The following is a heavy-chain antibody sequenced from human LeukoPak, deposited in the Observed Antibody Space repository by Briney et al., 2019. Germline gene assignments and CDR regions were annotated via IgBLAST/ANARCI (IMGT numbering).Heavy chain of an antibody. J-gene: IGHJ5*02. V-gene: IGHV1-2*02. CDR2: INPNSGGT. CDR1: GYTFTGYY. Sequence: ASVKVSCKASGYTFTGYYMHWVRQAPGQGLEWMGWINPNSGGTDYAQKFQGRVTMTRDTSISTAYMELSRLRSDDTAVYYCARDPDYYGSGSYTWFDPWGQGTLVTVSS. D-gene: IGHD3-10*01. CDR3: ARDPDYYGSGSYTWFDP.